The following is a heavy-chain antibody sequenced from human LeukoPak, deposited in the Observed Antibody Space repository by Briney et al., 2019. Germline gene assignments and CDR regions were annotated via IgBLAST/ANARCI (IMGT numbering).Heavy chain of an antibody. CDR2: IYPGDSDT. Sequence: GESLKISCKGSGYSFTSYWIGWVRQMPGKGLEWMGIIYPGDSDTRYSPSFQGQVTISADKSIRTAYLQWSSLKASDTAMYYCAIHPLHPQLATGPGYYWGQGTLVTVSS. J-gene: IGHJ4*02. D-gene: IGHD6-13*01. V-gene: IGHV5-51*01. CDR1: GYSFTSYW. CDR3: AIHPLHPQLATGPGYY.